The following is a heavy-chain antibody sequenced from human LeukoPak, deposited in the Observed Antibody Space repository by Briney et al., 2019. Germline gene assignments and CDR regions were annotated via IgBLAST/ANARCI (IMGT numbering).Heavy chain of an antibody. V-gene: IGHV4-39*01. CDR3: ARRVGTVTTPWFDP. CDR2: LYYSGST. CDR1: GGSISSSNYF. D-gene: IGHD4-17*01. Sequence: PSETLSLTCTVSGGSISSSNYFWGWIRQPPGKGLEWIGSLYYSGSTYYNPSLKSRVTISVDTSKNQFSLKLRSVTAADTAVYYCARRVGTVTTPWFDPWGQGTLVTVFS. J-gene: IGHJ5*02.